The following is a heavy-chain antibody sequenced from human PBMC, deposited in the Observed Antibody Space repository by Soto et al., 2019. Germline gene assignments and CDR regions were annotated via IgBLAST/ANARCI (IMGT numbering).Heavy chain of an antibody. CDR3: ATYYCARLGGYCDRTGCYGYYGLDV. V-gene: IGHV5-51*01. Sequence: PGESLKISCKGSGYSFTSYWIGWVRQMPGKGLEWMGIIYPGDSDTRYSPSFQGQVTISADKSISTAYLQWSSLKVTSATVADTATYYCARLGGYCDRTGCYGYYGLDVWGQGTTVTVSS. J-gene: IGHJ6*02. CDR1: GYSFTSYW. D-gene: IGHD2-15*01. CDR2: IYPGDSDT.